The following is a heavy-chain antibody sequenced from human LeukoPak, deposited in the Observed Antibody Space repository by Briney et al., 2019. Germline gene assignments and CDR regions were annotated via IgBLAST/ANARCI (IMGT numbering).Heavy chain of an antibody. V-gene: IGHV4-39*07. J-gene: IGHJ4*02. Sequence: SETLSLTCTVSGGSISSGSYYWGWIRQPPGKGLEWIGSIYYSGSTYYNPSLKSRVTISVDTSKNQFSLKLSSVTAADTAVYYCASGLSSDYHDYWGQGTLVTVSS. CDR2: IYYSGST. CDR1: GGSISSGSYY. CDR3: ASGLSSDYHDY. D-gene: IGHD5-12*01.